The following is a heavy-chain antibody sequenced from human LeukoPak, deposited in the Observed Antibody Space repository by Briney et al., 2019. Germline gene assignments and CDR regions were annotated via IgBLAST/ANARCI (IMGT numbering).Heavy chain of an antibody. Sequence: SETLSLTCAVYGGSFSGYYWSWIRQPPGKGLKWIGEINHSGSTNYNPSLKSRVTISVDTSKNQFSLKLSSVTAADTAVYYCVGGYCTNGVCPYRASLYYGMDVWGQGTTVTVSS. CDR3: VGGYCTNGVCPYRASLYYGMDV. J-gene: IGHJ6*02. D-gene: IGHD2-8*01. CDR2: INHSGST. V-gene: IGHV4-34*01. CDR1: GGSFSGYY.